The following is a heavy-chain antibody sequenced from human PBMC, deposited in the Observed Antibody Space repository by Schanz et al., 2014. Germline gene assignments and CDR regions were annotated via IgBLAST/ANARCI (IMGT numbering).Heavy chain of an antibody. CDR1: GFIFGSSV. D-gene: IGHD1-1*01. CDR2: ILGLASTT. J-gene: IGHJ5*02. Sequence: EVQLLESGGGLIQPGGSLRLSCAASGFIFGSSVMAWVRQAPGKGLEWVSAILGLASTTYYADSVKGRFTISRDNSKNLLYLQMNSLRAEDTAVYYCTRDVRLDRRGNWFDPWGQGTLXTVSS. V-gene: IGHV3-23*01. CDR3: TRDVRLDRRGNWFDP.